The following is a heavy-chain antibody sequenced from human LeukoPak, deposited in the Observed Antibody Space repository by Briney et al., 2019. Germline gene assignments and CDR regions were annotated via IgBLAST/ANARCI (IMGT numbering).Heavy chain of an antibody. J-gene: IGHJ3*02. V-gene: IGHV4-59*02. CDR1: GASVTSCY. CDR2: MYHTGTS. Sequence: PSETLSLTCSVSGASVTSCYWNWIRQSPGKGLEWIGYMYHTGTSDYNPSLQSRITISLDTPNNKVSLTLSSVTAADTAVYYCATIRGYSTNDAFDIWGQGTRVTVSS. D-gene: IGHD5-18*01. CDR3: ATIRGYSTNDAFDI.